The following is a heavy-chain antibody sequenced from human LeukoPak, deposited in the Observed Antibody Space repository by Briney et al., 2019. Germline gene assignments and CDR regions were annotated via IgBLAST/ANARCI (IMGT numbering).Heavy chain of an antibody. Sequence: ASVKVSCKASGGTFSNYGFSWVRLAPGQGLEWMGGIIPILGRTNYGQRFQGRVTITTDESTSTAYMELSSLTSDDTAAYYCASSLDSSGEVFPPNWFDPWGQGTLVTVTS. D-gene: IGHD3-10*01. CDR3: ASSLDSSGEVFPPNWFDP. J-gene: IGHJ5*02. V-gene: IGHV1-69*05. CDR2: IIPILGRT. CDR1: GGTFSNYG.